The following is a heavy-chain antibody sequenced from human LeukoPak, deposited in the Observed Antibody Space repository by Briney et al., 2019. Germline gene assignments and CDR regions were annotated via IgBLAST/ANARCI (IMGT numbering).Heavy chain of an antibody. CDR3: ARQRTVTTSVDY. J-gene: IGHJ4*02. CDR2: INHSGST. D-gene: IGHD4-17*01. Sequence: SETLSLTCTVSGGSISSSSYYWSWIRQPPGKGLEWIGEINHSGSTNYNPSLKSRVTISVDTSKNQFSLKLSSVTAADTAVYYCARQRTVTTSVDYWGQGTLVTVSS. CDR1: GGSISSSSYY. V-gene: IGHV4-39*01.